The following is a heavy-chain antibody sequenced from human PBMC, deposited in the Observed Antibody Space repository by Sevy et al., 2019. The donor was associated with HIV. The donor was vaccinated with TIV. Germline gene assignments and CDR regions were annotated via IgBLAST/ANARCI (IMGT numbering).Heavy chain of an antibody. J-gene: IGHJ4*02. CDR1: GFAFYDYS. D-gene: IGHD2-8*01. V-gene: IGHV3-23*01. CDR3: AREGCTRPHDY. Sequence: GGSLRLSCAASGFAFYDYSIGWIRQAPGKGLEWVATLSFGCGKINYADSVKGRFTISRDNSKNSFYLQMDNLRVEDTALYYCAREGCTRPHDYWGQGTRVTVSS. CDR2: LSFGCGKI.